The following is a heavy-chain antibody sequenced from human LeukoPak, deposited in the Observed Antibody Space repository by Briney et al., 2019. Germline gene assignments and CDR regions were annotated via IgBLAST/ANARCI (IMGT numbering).Heavy chain of an antibody. Sequence: GGSLRLSCAASGFTFSNYDMHWVRQAPGKGLEWVSSISSSSSYIYYADSIRGRFTISRDNAENSLYLQMNSLRAVDTAVYLCARGEEKATITALDSWGQGTLVTVSS. CDR1: GFTFSNYD. CDR3: ARGEEKATITALDS. V-gene: IGHV3-21*01. J-gene: IGHJ4*02. CDR2: ISSSSSYI. D-gene: IGHD5-24*01.